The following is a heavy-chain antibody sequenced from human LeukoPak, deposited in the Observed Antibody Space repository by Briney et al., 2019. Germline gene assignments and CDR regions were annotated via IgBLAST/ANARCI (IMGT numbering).Heavy chain of an antibody. CDR2: INHSGST. V-gene: IGHV4-34*01. CDR3: ARLRKRITMIVVVNDAFDI. D-gene: IGHD3-22*01. Sequence: PSETLSLTCAVYGGSFSGYYWSWIRQPPGKGLEWIGEINHSGSTNYNPSLKSRVTISVDTSKNQFSLKLSSVTAADTAVYYCARLRKRITMIVVVNDAFDIWGQGTMVTVSS. CDR1: GGSFSGYY. J-gene: IGHJ3*02.